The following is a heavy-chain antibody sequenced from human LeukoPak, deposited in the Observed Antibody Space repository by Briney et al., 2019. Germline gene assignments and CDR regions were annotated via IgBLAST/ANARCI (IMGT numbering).Heavy chain of an antibody. CDR1: GYTFTGYY. CDR3: ARDWGIVGVGYFDY. CDR2: INPNSGGT. Sequence: ASVKVSCKASGYTFTGYYMHWVRQAPGQGLEWMGWINPNSGGTNYAQKFQGRVTMTRDTSISTAYMELSRLRSDDTAVYYCARDWGIVGVGYFDYWGQGTLVTVSS. D-gene: IGHD1-26*01. V-gene: IGHV1-2*02. J-gene: IGHJ4*02.